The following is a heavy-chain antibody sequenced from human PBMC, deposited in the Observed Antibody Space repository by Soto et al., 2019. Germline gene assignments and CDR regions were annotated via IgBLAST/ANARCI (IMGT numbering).Heavy chain of an antibody. CDR2: IYYSETT. D-gene: IGHD3-10*01. J-gene: IGHJ5*02. V-gene: IGHV4-31*03. CDR3: ARNWMARGFDP. Sequence: QVQLQESGPGLVKPSQTLSLTCTVSGGSISSGGYYWSWIRQHPGKGLEWIGYIYYSETTYYNPSLKRXXTXSXXTSKNQFSLKLSSVTAADTAVYYCARNWMARGFDPWGQGTLVTVSS. CDR1: GGSISSGGYY.